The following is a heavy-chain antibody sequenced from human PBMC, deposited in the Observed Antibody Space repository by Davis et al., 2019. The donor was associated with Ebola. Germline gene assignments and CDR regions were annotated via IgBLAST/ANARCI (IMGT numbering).Heavy chain of an antibody. V-gene: IGHV3-30-3*01. Sequence: GESLKISCAASRFTFSSYAMHWVRQAPGKGLEWVAVILYDGSNKYYADSVKGRFTISRDNSKNTLYLQMNSLRAEDTAVYYCARPSWGPYYYYGMDVWGKGTTVTVSS. D-gene: IGHD7-27*01. CDR2: ILYDGSNK. CDR3: ARPSWGPYYYYGMDV. CDR1: RFTFSSYA. J-gene: IGHJ6*04.